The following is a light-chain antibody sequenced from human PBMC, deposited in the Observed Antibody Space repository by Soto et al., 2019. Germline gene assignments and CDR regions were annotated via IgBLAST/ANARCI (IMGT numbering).Light chain of an antibody. CDR2: NAS. CDR3: QQRYRWPET. CDR1: QSVTNF. Sequence: EIVLTQSPGTLSLSPEERATLSCRSSQSVTNFLAWYQQKPGQSPSLLIYNASHRATGIPARFSGSGSGTDFTLTISSLEPEEFAVYYGQQRYRWPETFGQGTKVDIK. J-gene: IGKJ1*01. V-gene: IGKV3-11*01.